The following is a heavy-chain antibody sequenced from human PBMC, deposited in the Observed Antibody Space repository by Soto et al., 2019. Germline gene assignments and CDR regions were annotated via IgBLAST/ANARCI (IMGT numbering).Heavy chain of an antibody. V-gene: IGHV5-10-1*01. D-gene: IGHD2-2*01. J-gene: IGHJ6*02. Sequence: LKISCKGSGYSFTSFWISWVRQMPGKGLEWMGRIDPSDSYTNYSPSFQGHVTISADKSISTAYLQWSSLKASDTAMYYCASSPRGYCSSTSCRELGNYYGMDVWGQGTTVTVSS. CDR1: GYSFTSFW. CDR3: ASSPRGYCSSTSCRELGNYYGMDV. CDR2: IDPSDSYT.